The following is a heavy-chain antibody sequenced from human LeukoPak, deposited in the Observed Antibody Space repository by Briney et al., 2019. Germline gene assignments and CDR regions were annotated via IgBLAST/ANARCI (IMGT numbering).Heavy chain of an antibody. J-gene: IGHJ4*02. CDR2: IYYSGST. D-gene: IGHD6-13*01. CDR1: GGSISSYY. CDR3: ARGLGYSSSYYFDY. V-gene: IGHV4-59*08. Sequence: SETLSLTCTVSGGSISSYYWSWIRQPPGKGLEWIGYIYYSGSTNYNPSLKSRVTISVDTSKSQFSLKLSSVTASDTAVYYCARGLGYSSSYYFDYWGQGTLVTVSS.